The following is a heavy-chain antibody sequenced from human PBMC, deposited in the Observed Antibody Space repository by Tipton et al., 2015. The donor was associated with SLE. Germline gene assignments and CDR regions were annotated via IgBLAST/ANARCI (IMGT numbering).Heavy chain of an antibody. V-gene: IGHV3-33*06. Sequence: SLRLSCAASGFTFSSFGMHWVRQAPGKGLEWVALIWYDGSYKFYADSVKGRFAISRDNSRNTVFLQMHSLRAEDTAVYYCAKGGSGGIYFDYWGQGTLVTVSS. J-gene: IGHJ4*02. CDR2: IWYDGSYK. CDR3: AKGGSGGIYFDY. D-gene: IGHD3-16*01. CDR1: GFTFSSFG.